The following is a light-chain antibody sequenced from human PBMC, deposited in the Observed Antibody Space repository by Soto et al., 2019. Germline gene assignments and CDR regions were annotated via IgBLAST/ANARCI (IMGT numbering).Light chain of an antibody. Sequence: EIVLTQSPATLSLSPGERATPSCRASQSINRHLAWYRQKPGQAPRLLIYDASTRATGVPARFSGSRSGTDFTLTISSLEPEDFVVYYCQQRSNWPPVTFGGGTKVDIK. J-gene: IGKJ4*01. CDR1: QSINRH. V-gene: IGKV3-11*01. CDR2: DAS. CDR3: QQRSNWPPVT.